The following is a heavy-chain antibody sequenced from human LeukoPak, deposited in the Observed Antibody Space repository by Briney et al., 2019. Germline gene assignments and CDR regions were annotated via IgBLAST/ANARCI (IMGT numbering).Heavy chain of an antibody. CDR1: GGSISRSSYY. CDR2: IYYSGIT. D-gene: IGHD5-18*01. J-gene: IGHJ4*02. V-gene: IGHV4-39*01. Sequence: SETLSLTCTASGGSISRSSYYWGWIRQPPGKGLEWIGTIYYSGITYYGPSLKSRVMISVDTSKNQFSLKLSSVTAEDTALYYCARSTTSYSYGYLGNWGQGTLVTVSS. CDR3: ARSTTSYSYGYLGN.